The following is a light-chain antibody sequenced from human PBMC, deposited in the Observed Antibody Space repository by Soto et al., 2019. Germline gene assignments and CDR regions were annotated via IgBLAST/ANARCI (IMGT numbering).Light chain of an antibody. Sequence: QSALTQPASVSGSPGQSITISCTGTSSDVGSYNLVSWYQQNPGKAPKLMIYEAYKRPSGVSSRFSGSKSGNTASLTISGRQAEDEADYYCCSYAGSSIPVVFGGGTKLTVL. V-gene: IGLV2-23*01. J-gene: IGLJ3*02. CDR2: EAY. CDR3: CSYAGSSIPVV. CDR1: SSDVGSYNL.